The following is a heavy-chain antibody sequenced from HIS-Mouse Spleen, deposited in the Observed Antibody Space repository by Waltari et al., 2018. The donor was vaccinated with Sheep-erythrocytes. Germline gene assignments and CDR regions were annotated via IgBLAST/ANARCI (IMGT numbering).Heavy chain of an antibody. V-gene: IGHV4-38-2*02. CDR1: GYSISSGYY. CDR2: IYHSGST. J-gene: IGHJ4*02. Sequence: QVQLQESGPGLVKPSETLSLTCTVSGYSISSGYYWGWLRQPPGKGLEWIGSIYHSGSTYYNPSLRSRVTISVDTSKNQFSLKLSSVTAADTAVYYCARDRLVAAAGFDYWGQGTLVTVSS. D-gene: IGHD6-13*01. CDR3: ARDRLVAAAGFDY.